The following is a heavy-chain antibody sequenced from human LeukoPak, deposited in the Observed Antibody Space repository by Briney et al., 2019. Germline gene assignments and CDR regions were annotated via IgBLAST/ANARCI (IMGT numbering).Heavy chain of an antibody. Sequence: RGSLRLSCAASGFTFSSYAMSWVRQAPGKGLEWVSAISGSGGSTYYADSVKGRFTISRDNSKNTLYLQMNSLRAEDTAVYYCAKGVRYSSSWYGYYFDYWGQGTLVTVSS. J-gene: IGHJ4*02. V-gene: IGHV3-23*01. D-gene: IGHD6-13*01. CDR3: AKGVRYSSSWYGYYFDY. CDR2: ISGSGGST. CDR1: GFTFSSYA.